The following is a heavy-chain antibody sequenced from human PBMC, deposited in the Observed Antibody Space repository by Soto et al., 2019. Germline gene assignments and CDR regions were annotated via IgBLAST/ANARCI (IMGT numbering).Heavy chain of an antibody. V-gene: IGHV1-69*06. CDR1: GGTFSSYA. J-gene: IGHJ5*02. Sequence: SVKVSCKASGGTFSSYAISCVRQAPGQGLEWMGGIIPIFGTANYAQKFQGRVTITADKSTSTAYMELSSLRSEDTAVYYCARGSRQQRTPNWFDPWGQGTLVTVSS. CDR3: ARGSRQQRTPNWFDP. D-gene: IGHD6-13*01. CDR2: IIPIFGTA.